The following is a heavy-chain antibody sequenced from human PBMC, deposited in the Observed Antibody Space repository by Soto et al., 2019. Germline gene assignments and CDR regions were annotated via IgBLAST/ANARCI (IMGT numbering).Heavy chain of an antibody. Sequence: GGSLRLSCTASGFTFGDYAMSWFRQAPGKGLEWVGFIRSKAYGGTTEYAASVKGRFTISRDDSKSIAYLQMNSLKTEDTAVYYCTRDKGYSGSYPHPFDPWGQGTLVTVSS. V-gene: IGHV3-49*03. D-gene: IGHD1-26*01. CDR2: IRSKAYGGTT. CDR1: GFTFGDYA. J-gene: IGHJ5*02. CDR3: TRDKGYSGSYPHPFDP.